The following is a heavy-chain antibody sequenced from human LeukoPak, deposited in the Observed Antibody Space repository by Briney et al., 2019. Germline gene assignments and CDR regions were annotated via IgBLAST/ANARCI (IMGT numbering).Heavy chain of an antibody. CDR1: GFTFDDYG. V-gene: IGHV3-20*04. J-gene: IGHJ6*03. D-gene: IGHD4-17*01. Sequence: PGGSLRLSCAASGFTFDDYGMSWVRQAPGKGLEWVSGTIWNGRSTGYADSVKGRLTISRDNAKNSLYLQMNSLRAEDTALYYCARSGVDYGDYYYMDVWGKGTTVTVSS. CDR2: TIWNGRST. CDR3: ARSGVDYGDYYYMDV.